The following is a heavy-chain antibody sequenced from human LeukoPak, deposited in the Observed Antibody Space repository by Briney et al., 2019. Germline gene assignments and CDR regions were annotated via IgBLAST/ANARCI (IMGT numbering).Heavy chain of an antibody. Sequence: ASVKVSCKASGYTFTGYYMHWVRQAPGQGLEWMGRINPNSGGTNYAQKFQGRVTMTRDTSMSTAYMELSRLRSDDTAVYYCARGVHDGPPFDLWGRGTLVTLSS. D-gene: IGHD2-8*01. J-gene: IGHJ2*01. V-gene: IGHV1-2*06. CDR1: GYTFTGYY. CDR2: INPNSGGT. CDR3: ARGVHDGPPFDL.